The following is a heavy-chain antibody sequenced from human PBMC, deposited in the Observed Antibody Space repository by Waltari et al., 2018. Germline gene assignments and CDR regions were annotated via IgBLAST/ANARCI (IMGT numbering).Heavy chain of an antibody. V-gene: IGHV1-2*02. CDR2: INPQSGGT. Sequence: QEQLVQSGAEVKKPGASVMVSCTASGYTFTGFYLHWVRQAPGQGLEWMGWINPQSGGTGYAEKFQGRVTMTRDTSISTAYMELSRLTSDDTALYYCVRVGDRGLRNAFHIWGQGTMVTVSS. J-gene: IGHJ3*02. D-gene: IGHD3-16*01. CDR1: GYTFTGFY. CDR3: VRVGDRGLRNAFHI.